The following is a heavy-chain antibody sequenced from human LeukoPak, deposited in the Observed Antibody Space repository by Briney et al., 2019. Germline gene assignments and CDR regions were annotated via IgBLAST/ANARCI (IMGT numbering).Heavy chain of an antibody. CDR3: ARDIGGGGAFDI. D-gene: IGHD2-15*01. V-gene: IGHV3-74*01. J-gene: IGHJ3*02. CDR1: GFTFSSYW. Sequence: GGSLRLSCAASGFTFSSYWMHWVRQAPGKGLVWVSRIKSDGKTNYADSVKGRFTISRDNSKNTLYLQMNSLRAEDTAVYYCARDIGGGGAFDIWGHGTMVTVSS. CDR2: IKSDGKT.